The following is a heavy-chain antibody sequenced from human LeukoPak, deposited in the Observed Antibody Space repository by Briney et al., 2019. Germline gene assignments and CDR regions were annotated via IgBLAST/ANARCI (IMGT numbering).Heavy chain of an antibody. CDR1: GGSISSYY. J-gene: IGHJ4*02. V-gene: IGHV4-34*01. CDR3: ARAVAIICRRTDFDY. CDR2: INHSGST. Sequence: PSETLSLTCTVSGGSISSYYWSWIRQPPGKGLEWIGEINHSGSTNYNPSLKSRVTISVDTSKNQFSLKLSSVTAADTAVYYCARAVAIICRRTDFDYWGQGTLVTVSS. D-gene: IGHD3-3*01.